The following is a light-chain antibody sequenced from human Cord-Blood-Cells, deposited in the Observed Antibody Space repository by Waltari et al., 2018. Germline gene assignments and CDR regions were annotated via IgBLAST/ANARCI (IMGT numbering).Light chain of an antibody. CDR3: CSYAGSYTYV. CDR2: DVS. CDR1: SSAVGGFNY. Sequence: SALTQPRSVSGSPAQSLTITCTGTSSAVGGFNYVSCYPQHPGKAPKLMIYDVSKRPSGVPDRYSGSKSGNTASLTISGLQAEDEADYYCCSYAGSYTYVFGTGTKVTVL. J-gene: IGLJ1*01. V-gene: IGLV2-11*01.